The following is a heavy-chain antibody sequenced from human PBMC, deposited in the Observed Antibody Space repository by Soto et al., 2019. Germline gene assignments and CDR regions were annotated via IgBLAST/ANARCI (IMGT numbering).Heavy chain of an antibody. J-gene: IGHJ4*02. D-gene: IGHD6-19*01. CDR2: IYYSGST. Sequence: PSETLSLTCTVSGGSISSYYWSWIRQPPGKGLEWIGYIYYSGSTNYNPSLKSRVTISVDTSKDQFSLKLSSVTAADTAVYYCASLKSGWFNKTPGPFDYWGQGTLVTVS. V-gene: IGHV4-59*01. CDR3: ASLKSGWFNKTPGPFDY. CDR1: GGSISSYY.